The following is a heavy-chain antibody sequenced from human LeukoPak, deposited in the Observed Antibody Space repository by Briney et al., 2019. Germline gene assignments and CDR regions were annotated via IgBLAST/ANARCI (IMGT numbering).Heavy chain of an antibody. CDR1: GGSIGSYY. J-gene: IGHJ6*02. CDR2: IYTSGST. Sequence: SETLSLTCTVSGGSIGSYYWSWIRQPAGKGLEWIGRIYTSGSTNYNPSLKSRVTMSVDTSKNQFSLKLSSVTAADTAVYYCARVGGYYYGSGRPYYYYGMDVWGQGTTVTVSS. CDR3: ARVGGYYYGSGRPYYYYGMDV. D-gene: IGHD3-10*01. V-gene: IGHV4-4*07.